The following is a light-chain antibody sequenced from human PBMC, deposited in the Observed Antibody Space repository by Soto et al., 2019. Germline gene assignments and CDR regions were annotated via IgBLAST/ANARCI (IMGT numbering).Light chain of an antibody. V-gene: IGKV3D-15*01. CDR3: QQYYHWGLS. Sequence: VMTQSPARLSVSPGEGVTLFCRASQTVDTKLAWYQMKPGQAPRLLIYASSTRAAGIPGTFSGSGSGTQFSLTISCVQSEDSAVYYCQQYYHWGLSFGGGTKVEI. CDR2: ASS. CDR1: QTVDTK. J-gene: IGKJ4*01.